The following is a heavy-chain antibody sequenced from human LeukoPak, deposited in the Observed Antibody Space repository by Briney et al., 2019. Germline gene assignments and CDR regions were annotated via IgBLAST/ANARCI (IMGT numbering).Heavy chain of an antibody. CDR2: INPTGTSI. CDR3: VRLRRNSDRSYYYYYYDS. V-gene: IGHV3-21*01. J-gene: IGHJ5*01. D-gene: IGHD3-10*01. Sequence: GGSLRLSCVASGLTFSDYSINWVRRPPGKGLEWFSSINPTGTSIYYADAVRGRFTISRDNAKSSLYLQMGSLRAEDTAVYYCVRLRRNSDRSYYYYYYDSWGQGILVTVSS. CDR1: GLTFSDYS.